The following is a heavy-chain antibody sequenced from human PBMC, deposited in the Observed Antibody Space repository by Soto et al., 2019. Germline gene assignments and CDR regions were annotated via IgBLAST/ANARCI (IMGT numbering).Heavy chain of an antibody. CDR3: ARYGGYSGYGAFDI. D-gene: IGHD5-12*01. J-gene: IGHJ3*02. V-gene: IGHV1-69*13. CDR1: GGTFSSYA. Sequence: GASVKVSCKASGGTFSSYAISWVRQAPGQGLEWMGGIIPIFGTANYAQKFQGRVTTTADESTSTAYMELSSLRSEDTAVYYCARYGGYSGYGAFDIWGQGTMVTVS. CDR2: IIPIFGTA.